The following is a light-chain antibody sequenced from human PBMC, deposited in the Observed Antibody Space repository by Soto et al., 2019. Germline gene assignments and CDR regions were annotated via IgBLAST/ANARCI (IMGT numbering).Light chain of an antibody. CDR1: STNVGADKY. CDR2: DVS. Sequence: QSALTQPASVSGAPGQSITISCTGTSTNVGADKYVSWYQQHPGKAPKVMIYDVSYRPSWVSNRFSGSKSGNTAYLTISGLQAEDEAVYYCASKRHNGRLFGGGTKLTVL. J-gene: IGLJ3*02. CDR3: ASKRHNGRL. V-gene: IGLV2-14*03.